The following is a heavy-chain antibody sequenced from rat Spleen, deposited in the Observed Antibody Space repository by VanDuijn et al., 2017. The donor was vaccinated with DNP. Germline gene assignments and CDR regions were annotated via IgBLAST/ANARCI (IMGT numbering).Heavy chain of an antibody. CDR3: ARLTRYFDY. CDR1: GYSITSNY. Sequence: EVQLQESGSGLVKPSQSLSLTCSVTGYSITSNYWGWIRKFPGNKLEYIGHISYSGSTNYNPALKSRLSITRDTSKNHFFLHLNSVTTEDTATYYCARLTRYFDYWGQGVMVTVSS. D-gene: IGHD1-7*01. V-gene: IGHV3-1*01. CDR2: ISYSGST. J-gene: IGHJ2*01.